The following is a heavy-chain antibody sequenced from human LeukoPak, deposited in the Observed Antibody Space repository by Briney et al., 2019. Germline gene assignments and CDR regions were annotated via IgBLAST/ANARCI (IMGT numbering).Heavy chain of an antibody. Sequence: SVKVSCKASGYTFTSSDINWVRQAPGQGLEWMGGIIPIFGTANYAQKFQGRVTITADKSTSTAYMELSSLRSEDTAVYYCARARDYGDNFDYWGQGTLVTVSS. J-gene: IGHJ4*02. D-gene: IGHD4-17*01. CDR3: ARARDYGDNFDY. CDR2: IIPIFGTA. CDR1: GYTFTSSD. V-gene: IGHV1-69*06.